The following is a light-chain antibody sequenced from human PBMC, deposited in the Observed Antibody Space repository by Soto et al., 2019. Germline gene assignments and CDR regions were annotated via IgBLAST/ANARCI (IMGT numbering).Light chain of an antibody. CDR1: QDISSW. CDR3: QQANSFPSIT. CDR2: AAS. V-gene: IGKV1-12*02. J-gene: IGKJ5*01. Sequence: DIKMTQSPSSVSASVGDRVTITYRASQDISSWLAWYQQKPGTAPKLLIYAASTLQSGVPSRFSGSGSGTDFTLTISSLQPEDFATYYCQQANSFPSITFGQGTRLEIK.